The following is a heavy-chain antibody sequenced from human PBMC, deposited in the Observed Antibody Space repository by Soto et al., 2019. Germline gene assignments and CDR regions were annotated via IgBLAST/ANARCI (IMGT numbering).Heavy chain of an antibody. CDR3: ARWVGASNWFDP. J-gene: IGHJ5*02. D-gene: IGHD1-26*01. CDR2: INTNTGDT. V-gene: IGHV1-2*04. Sequence: ASVKVSCKASGYTFSGYHIQWVRQAPGQGLEWMGWINTNTGDTNYAQKYQGWATMTRDTSINTVFLQLSRLTSDDTAVYFCARWVGASNWFDPWGQGTLVTVSS. CDR1: GYTFSGYH.